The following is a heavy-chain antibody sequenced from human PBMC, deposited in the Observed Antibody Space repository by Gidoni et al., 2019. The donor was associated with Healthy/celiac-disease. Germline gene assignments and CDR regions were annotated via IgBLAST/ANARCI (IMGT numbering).Heavy chain of an antibody. CDR1: GFTFSSYS. D-gene: IGHD1-26*01. CDR2: ISSSSSYI. Sequence: EVQLVESGGGLVKPGWSLRLSCAASGFTFSSYSMNWVRQAPGKGLEWVSSISSSSSYIYYADSVKGRFTISRDNAKNSLYLQMNSLRAEDTAVYYCARDVRIVGAIGGDAFDIWGQGTMVTVSS. V-gene: IGHV3-21*01. CDR3: ARDVRIVGAIGGDAFDI. J-gene: IGHJ3*02.